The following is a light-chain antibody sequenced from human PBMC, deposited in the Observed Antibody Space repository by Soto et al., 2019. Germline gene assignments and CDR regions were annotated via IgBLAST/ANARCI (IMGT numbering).Light chain of an antibody. J-gene: IGKJ1*01. CDR2: TAS. CDR3: QKYNGAPWT. CDR1: QGIDDH. Sequence: DIQMTQSPASLSASVGDRVTITCRASQGIDDHLAWYQQKPGKVPKLLIYTASTLQSGVPSRFSGSGSGTDFNLTISSLQPEDVATYYCQKYNGAPWTFGQGTKVEIK. V-gene: IGKV1-27*01.